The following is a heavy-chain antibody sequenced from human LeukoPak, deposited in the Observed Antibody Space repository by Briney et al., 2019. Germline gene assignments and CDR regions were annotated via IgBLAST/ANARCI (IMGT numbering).Heavy chain of an antibody. CDR2: ISWDGGST. Sequence: GGSLRLSCAASGFTFDDYTMHWVRQAPGKGLEWVSLISWDGGSTYYADSVKGRFTISRDNSKNSLYLQTNSLRTEDTALYYCAKSPGGGSWYLGYWGQGTLVTVSS. V-gene: IGHV3-43*01. CDR3: AKSPGGGSWYLGY. CDR1: GFTFDDYT. J-gene: IGHJ4*02. D-gene: IGHD2-15*01.